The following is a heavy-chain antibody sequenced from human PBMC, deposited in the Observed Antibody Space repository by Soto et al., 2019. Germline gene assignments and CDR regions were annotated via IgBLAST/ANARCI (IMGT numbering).Heavy chain of an antibody. CDR1: GGSISSGNYY. CDR3: ASYVAPDFDN. V-gene: IGHV4-31*03. J-gene: IGHJ4*02. CDR2: IYYSGST. D-gene: IGHD2-2*01. Sequence: SETLSLTCTVSGGSISSGNYYWSWIRQHPGKGLEWIGYIYYSGSTYYNPSLKSRVTISLDTSKNQFSLKLSSVTAADTAVYYFASYVAPDFDNWGQGNLLTIS.